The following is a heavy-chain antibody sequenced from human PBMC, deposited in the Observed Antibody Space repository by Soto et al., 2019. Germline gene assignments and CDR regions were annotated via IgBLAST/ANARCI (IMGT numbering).Heavy chain of an antibody. V-gene: IGHV4-4*02. CDR2: IYHSGST. CDR1: GGSISSSNW. CDR3: SRDRVAGTTGAGY. J-gene: IGHJ4*02. D-gene: IGHD6-19*01. Sequence: HVQLQESGPGLVKPSGTLSLTCAVSGGSISSSNWWSWVRQPPGKGLEWIGEIYHSGSTNYNPSLKSRDTISVDKSKNQFSLKLSSVTAADTAVYYCSRDRVAGTTGAGYWGKGTLVTVSS.